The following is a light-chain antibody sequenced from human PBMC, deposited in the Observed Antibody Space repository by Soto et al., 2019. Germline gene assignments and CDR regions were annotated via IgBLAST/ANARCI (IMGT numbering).Light chain of an antibody. J-gene: IGKJ1*01. CDR2: DAS. CDR3: QQYTNTNNPWM. CDR1: QTISTW. V-gene: IGKV1-5*01. Sequence: DIQVTQSPPTLSASVGDRVTITCRAIQTISTWMAWYQQKPGKATKLLXYDASTLQSGVASRLSGSGSGTEFTLIISGLQPDDSATYYCQQYTNTNNPWMFGQGTKVDI.